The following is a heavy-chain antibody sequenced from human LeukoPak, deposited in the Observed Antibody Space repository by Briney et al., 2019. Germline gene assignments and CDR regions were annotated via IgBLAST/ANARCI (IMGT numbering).Heavy chain of an antibody. CDR3: ATMVRGVIMDYYGMDV. Sequence: GGSLRLSCAASGFTFSSYAMHWVRQAPGKGLEWVAVISYDGSNKYYADSVKGRFTISRDNSKNTLYLQMNSLRAEDTAVYYCATMVRGVIMDYYGMDVWGQGTTVTVSS. CDR2: ISYDGSNK. J-gene: IGHJ6*02. V-gene: IGHV3-30*14. CDR1: GFTFSSYA. D-gene: IGHD3-10*01.